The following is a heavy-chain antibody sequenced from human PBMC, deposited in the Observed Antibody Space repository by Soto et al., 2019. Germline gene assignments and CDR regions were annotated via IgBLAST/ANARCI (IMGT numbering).Heavy chain of an antibody. CDR1: GFTFSSYG. J-gene: IGHJ4*02. CDR3: AKDLGSPLRDSAE. Sequence: GGSLRLSCAASGFTFSSYGMHWVRQAPGKGLEWVAVISYDGSNKYYADSVKGRFTISRDNSKNTLYLQMNCLRAEDTAVYYSAKDLGSPLRDSAEWGQGTLVTVSS. CDR2: ISYDGSNK. V-gene: IGHV3-30*18.